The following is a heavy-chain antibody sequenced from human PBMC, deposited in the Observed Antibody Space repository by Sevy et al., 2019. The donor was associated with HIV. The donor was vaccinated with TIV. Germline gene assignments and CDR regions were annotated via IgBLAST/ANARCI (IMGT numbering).Heavy chain of an antibody. J-gene: IGHJ4*02. CDR1: XRTXXXXX. Sequence: ASVKVSCKASXRTXXXXXISWVRQAXGQGLXWMGGIILMRXXXYYVQKFQDRVTITADESTSTAYMELXSLRSEDTAXXYCARSXSXYASXDYWGQGTLVTVSS. V-gene: IGHV1-69*13. CDR2: IILMRXXX. D-gene: IGHD6-13*01. CDR3: ARSXSXYASXDY.